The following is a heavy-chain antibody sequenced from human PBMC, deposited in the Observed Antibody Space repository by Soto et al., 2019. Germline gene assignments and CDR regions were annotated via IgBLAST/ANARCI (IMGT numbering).Heavy chain of an antibody. CDR2: ITAYNGNT. Sequence: SSVQLSCKASGYTFTSYGISRVRQAPGQGLEWMGWITAYNGNTNYAQKLQGRVTMTTDTSTSTAYMELRSRRYDDTAVCYCARDKGLVSSSWLINPDGFDICG. CDR1: GYTFTSYG. V-gene: IGHV1-18*04. D-gene: IGHD6-13*01. CDR3: ARDKGLVSSSWLINPDGFDI. J-gene: IGHJ3*02.